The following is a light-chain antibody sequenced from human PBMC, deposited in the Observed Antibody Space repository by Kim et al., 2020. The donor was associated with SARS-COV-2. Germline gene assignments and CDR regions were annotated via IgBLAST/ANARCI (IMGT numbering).Light chain of an antibody. CDR1: QSISSQ. CDR2: DAS. Sequence: DIQMTQSPSTLSASVGDRVTITCRTSQSISSQLTWYQQKPGRAPKLLIYDASSLQSGVPLRFSGSGSETEFTLTISSLQPDDFATYYCQQNNIYPWTFGQGTKVDIK. CDR3: QQNNIYPWT. V-gene: IGKV1-5*01. J-gene: IGKJ1*01.